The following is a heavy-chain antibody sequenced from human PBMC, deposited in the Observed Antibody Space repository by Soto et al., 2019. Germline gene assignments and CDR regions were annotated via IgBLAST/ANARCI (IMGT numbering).Heavy chain of an antibody. D-gene: IGHD2-2*01. CDR2: ISGSGGST. CDR3: AKALGYCSSTSCYVETDPDAFVI. Sequence: PGGSLRLSCAASGFTFSSYAMSWVRQAPGKGLEWVSAISGSGGSTYYADSVKGRFTISRDNSKNTLYLQMNSLRAEDTAVYYCAKALGYCSSTSCYVETDPDAFVIWGQGTMVTVSS. CDR1: GFTFSSYA. J-gene: IGHJ3*02. V-gene: IGHV3-23*01.